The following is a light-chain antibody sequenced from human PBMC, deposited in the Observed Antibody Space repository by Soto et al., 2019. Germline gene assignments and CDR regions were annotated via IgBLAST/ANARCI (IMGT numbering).Light chain of an antibody. J-gene: IGLJ3*02. Sequence: QSVLTQPPSVSGAPGQRVTISCTGSSSNIGAGYDVHWYQQLPGTAPKVLIYGNSNRPSGVPDRFSGSKSGTSASLGISGLQAEDEADYYCQSYDSSLSGSVFGGGTKVTVL. CDR1: SSNIGAGYD. CDR3: QSYDSSLSGSV. CDR2: GNS. V-gene: IGLV1-40*01.